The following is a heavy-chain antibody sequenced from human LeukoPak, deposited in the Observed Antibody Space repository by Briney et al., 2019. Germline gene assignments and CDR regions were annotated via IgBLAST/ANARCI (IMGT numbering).Heavy chain of an antibody. V-gene: IGHV5-51*01. Sequence: GGSLKISCKGSGYSFTSYWIGWVRQMPGKGLEWMGIIYPGDSDTRYSPSFQGQVTISADKSISTAYLQWSSLKASDTAMYYCARSLKPVLLWFGELAPDAFDIWGQGTMVTVSS. D-gene: IGHD3-10*01. CDR2: IYPGDSDT. CDR3: ARSLKPVLLWFGELAPDAFDI. CDR1: GYSFTSYW. J-gene: IGHJ3*02.